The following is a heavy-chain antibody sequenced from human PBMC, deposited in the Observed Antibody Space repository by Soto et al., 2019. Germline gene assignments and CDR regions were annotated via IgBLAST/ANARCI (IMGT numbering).Heavy chain of an antibody. D-gene: IGHD6-19*01. CDR1: GGNFSSYA. V-gene: IGHV1-69*06. CDR2: IIPIFGTA. CDR3: AIFRVTGIAVAGRAPAY. Sequence: GASVKVSCKASGGNFSSYAISWVRQAPGQGLEWMGGIIPIFGTANYAQKFQGRVTITADKSTSTAYMEMSSLRSEDTAVYYCAIFRVTGIAVAGRAPAYWGQGTLVTVSS. J-gene: IGHJ4*02.